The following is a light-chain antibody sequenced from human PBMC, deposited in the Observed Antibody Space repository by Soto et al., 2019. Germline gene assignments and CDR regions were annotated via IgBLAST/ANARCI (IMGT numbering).Light chain of an antibody. CDR3: SSYTRSSTVV. V-gene: IGLV2-14*03. CDR2: DVS. Sequence: QSVLTQPASVSGSPGQSITISCTGSNNDVGAYNYVSWYQQHPGKAPKTMIYDVSNRPSGVSNRFSGSKSGNTASLTISGRQAEDEADYYCSSYTRSSTVVFGGGTKLTVL. CDR1: NNDVGAYNY. J-gene: IGLJ3*02.